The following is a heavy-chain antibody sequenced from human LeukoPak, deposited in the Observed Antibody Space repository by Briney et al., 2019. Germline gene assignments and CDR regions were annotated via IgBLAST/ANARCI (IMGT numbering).Heavy chain of an antibody. CDR2: IYSGGST. J-gene: IGHJ4*02. V-gene: IGHV3-66*02. CDR3: AKDCGGSCSFAFDY. CDR1: GFTVSSNY. D-gene: IGHD2-15*01. Sequence: GGSLRLSCAASGFTVSSNYMSWVRQAPGKGLEWVSVIYSGGSTYYADSVKGRFTISRDNSKNTLYLQMNSLRAEDTAVYYCAKDCGGSCSFAFDYWGQGTLVTVSS.